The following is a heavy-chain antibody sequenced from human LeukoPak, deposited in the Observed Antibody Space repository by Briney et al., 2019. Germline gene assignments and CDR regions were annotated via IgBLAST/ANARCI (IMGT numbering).Heavy chain of an antibody. Sequence: SQTLSLTCTVSGGAISSGSYYWSWIRQPAGKGLEWIGRIYTSGSTNYNPSLKSRVTISVDTSKNQFSLKLSSVTAADTAVYYCASKARSGASCYSGWNYYYYMDVWGKGTTVTVSS. CDR3: ASKARSGASCYSGWNYYYYMDV. D-gene: IGHD2-15*01. V-gene: IGHV4-61*02. J-gene: IGHJ6*03. CDR2: IYTSGST. CDR1: GGAISSGSYY.